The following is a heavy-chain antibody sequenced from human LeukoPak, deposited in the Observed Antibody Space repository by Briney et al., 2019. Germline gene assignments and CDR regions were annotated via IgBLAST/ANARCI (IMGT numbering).Heavy chain of an antibody. J-gene: IGHJ4*02. D-gene: IGHD3-3*01. CDR3: ARGRYYYDFWSGYYTLRAFDH. Sequence: SETLSLTCAVYGGSFSGYYWSWIRQPPGRGLEWIGEINHSGSTNYNPSLKSRVTISVDTSKNQFSLKLSSVTAADTAVYYCARGRYYYDFWSGYYTLRAFDHWGQGTLVTVSS. V-gene: IGHV4-34*01. CDR1: GGSFSGYY. CDR2: INHSGST.